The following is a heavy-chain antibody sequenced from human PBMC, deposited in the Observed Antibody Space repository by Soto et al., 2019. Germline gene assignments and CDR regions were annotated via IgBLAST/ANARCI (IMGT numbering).Heavy chain of an antibody. CDR1: GGSISSNDYY. J-gene: IGHJ4*02. D-gene: IGHD2-8*01. CDR2: IYYSGNT. Sequence: SETLSLTCTVSGGSISSNDYYWSWIRQHPEKGLEWIGYIYYSGNTYYNPSLKSRVSISADTSKNQFSLNLTSVTAADTAVYYCATVVAAIVLRFDYWGQGTLVTVSS. CDR3: ATVVAAIVLRFDY. V-gene: IGHV4-31*03.